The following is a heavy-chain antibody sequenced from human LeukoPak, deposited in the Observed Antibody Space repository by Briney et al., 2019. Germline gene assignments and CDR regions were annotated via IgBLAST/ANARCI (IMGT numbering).Heavy chain of an antibody. CDR2: SSGFNAYT. J-gene: IGHJ5*02. CDR1: GYSFTMYG. Sequence: AASVKVSCKASGYSFTMYGISWVRQAPGQGLEWMGWSSGFNAYTNYAQKLQGRVTMTTDTSTSTAYMEVRGLRSDDTAVYYCARDHWSHYYGSGGENYFDPWGQGTLVTVSS. D-gene: IGHD3-10*01. CDR3: ARDHWSHYYGSGGENYFDP. V-gene: IGHV1-18*01.